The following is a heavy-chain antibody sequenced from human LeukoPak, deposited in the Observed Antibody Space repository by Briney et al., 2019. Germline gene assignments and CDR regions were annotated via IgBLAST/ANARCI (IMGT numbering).Heavy chain of an antibody. J-gene: IGHJ4*02. V-gene: IGHV1-69*01. CDR2: IIPIFGTA. Sequence: SVKVSCKASGGTFSSYAISWVRQAPGQGLEWMGGIIPIFGTANYAQKFQGRVTITADESTSTAYMELSSLRSEDTAVYYCARGAGYSGYDRSGEFDYWGRGTLVTVSS. CDR3: ARGAGYSGYDRSGEFDY. D-gene: IGHD5-12*01. CDR1: GGTFSSYA.